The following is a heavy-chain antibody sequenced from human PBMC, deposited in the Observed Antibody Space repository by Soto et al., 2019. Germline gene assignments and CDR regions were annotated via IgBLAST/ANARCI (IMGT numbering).Heavy chain of an antibody. J-gene: IGHJ6*02. CDR1: GGTFSSYV. D-gene: IGHD2-2*01. V-gene: IGHV1-69*19. Sequence: QVQLVQSGAEVKKPGSSVKVSCKASGGTFSSYVISCVRQAPGQGLEWMGGIIPISETTNYAQKFQGRVTITADESKSTAYMELSSLRSEDTAVYYCARSQGSSTSLEIYYYYYYGMDVWGQGTTVIVSS. CDR3: ARSQGSSTSLEIYYYYYYGMDV. CDR2: IIPISETT.